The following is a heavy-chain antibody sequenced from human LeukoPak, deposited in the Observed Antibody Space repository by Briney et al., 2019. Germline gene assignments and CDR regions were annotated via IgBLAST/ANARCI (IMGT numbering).Heavy chain of an antibody. CDR2: IYHSGST. J-gene: IGHJ4*02. CDR1: GGSISSGGYS. D-gene: IGHD4-17*01. V-gene: IGHV4-30-2*01. Sequence: SETLSLTCAVSGGSISSGGYSWSWIRQPPGKGLEWIGYIYHSGSTYYNPSLKSRVTISVDRSKNQFSLKLSSVTAADTAVYYCAQSYYGDYVAFDYWGQGTLVTVSS. CDR3: AQSYYGDYVAFDY.